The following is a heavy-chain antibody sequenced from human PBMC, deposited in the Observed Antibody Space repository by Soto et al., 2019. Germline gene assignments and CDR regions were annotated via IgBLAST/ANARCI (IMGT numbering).Heavy chain of an antibody. D-gene: IGHD3-10*01. Sequence: PSETLSLTCSVSGDSITTNGYYWVWIRQPPGKGLQWIGNVYSTGSTFSHPSLPSRFFFSVDTSKNKSSLGLPSVPAADRAVFYCARSHYSYGPLFDFGGRGILVPVSS. CDR2: VYSTGST. J-gene: IGHJ4*02. CDR3: ARSHYSYGPLFDF. V-gene: IGHV4-39*01. CDR1: GDSITTNGYY.